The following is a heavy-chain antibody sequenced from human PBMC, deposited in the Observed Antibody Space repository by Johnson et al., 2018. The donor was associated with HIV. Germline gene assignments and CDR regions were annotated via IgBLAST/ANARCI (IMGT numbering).Heavy chain of an antibody. CDR3: ARDHFDSGSYYGASGAFDI. D-gene: IGHD1-26*01. J-gene: IGHJ3*02. Sequence: GGLVQPGGSLRLSCAASGFTFSRYAMHWVRQAPGKGLEYVSAISSNGGSTYYANSVKGRFTISRDNSKNTLYLQMGSLRAEDMAVYYCARDHFDSGSYYGASGAFDIWGQGTMVTVSS. CDR2: ISSNGGST. CDR1: GFTFSRYA. V-gene: IGHV3-64*01.